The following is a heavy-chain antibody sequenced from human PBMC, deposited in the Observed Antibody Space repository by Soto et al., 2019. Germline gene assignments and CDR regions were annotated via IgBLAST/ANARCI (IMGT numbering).Heavy chain of an antibody. CDR3: ARASGSNIHFDY. D-gene: IGHD1-26*01. Sequence: EVQLVESGGGLVQPGGSLRLSCAASGLTFSSSWMHRVRQAPGKWLVWVSRINTDGSSTTYADSVKGRFTISRDNTKNTLYLQMNSLRVEDTAVYYCARASGSNIHFDYWGQGTLVTVSS. CDR1: GLTFSSSW. CDR2: INTDGSST. J-gene: IGHJ4*02. V-gene: IGHV3-74*01.